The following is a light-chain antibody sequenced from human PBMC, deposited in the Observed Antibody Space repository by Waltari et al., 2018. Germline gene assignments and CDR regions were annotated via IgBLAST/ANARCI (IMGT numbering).Light chain of an antibody. CDR2: DTS. CDR1: QSVSSY. V-gene: IGKV3-11*01. Sequence: EIVLTQSPATLSLSPGERATLSCRASQSVSSYLAWYQQKPGQAPRLLIYDTSNRATGIPARFSGRGSGTDFTLTISSLEPEDFAFYYCQQRSNWPPTFGQGTKVEIK. J-gene: IGKJ1*01. CDR3: QQRSNWPPT.